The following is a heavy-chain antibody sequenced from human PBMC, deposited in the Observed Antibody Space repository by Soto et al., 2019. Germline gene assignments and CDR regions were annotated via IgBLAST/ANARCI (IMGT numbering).Heavy chain of an antibody. CDR1: GFPFSSYA. D-gene: IGHD2-15*01. J-gene: IGHJ5*01. CDR2: IRGPASTT. V-gene: IGHV3-23*01. Sequence: EEQLLESGGGLVKPGGSLRLSCAASGFPFSSYAMSWVRQAPGKGLEWVALIRGPASTTYYADSVKGRFTISRDNSKNTLNLQMNSLRAEDTAIYFCAKGFYAGRSNWFESWGQGALVTVSS. CDR3: AKGFYAGRSNWFES.